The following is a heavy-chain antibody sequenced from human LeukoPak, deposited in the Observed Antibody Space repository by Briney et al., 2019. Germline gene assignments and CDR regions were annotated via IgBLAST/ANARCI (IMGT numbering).Heavy chain of an antibody. CDR1: GFSFGSYW. D-gene: IGHD2-15*01. V-gene: IGHV3-7*01. CDR3: ARDYCSGGSCYQGWFDP. CDR2: INEDGSAK. Sequence: GGSLRLSCAASGFSFGSYWMSWVRQAPGMGLEWVANINEDGSAKYYVDSVGGRFTLSRDNAKNSLYLQMNSLRAEDTAVYYCARDYCSGGSCYQGWFDPWGQGTLVTVSS. J-gene: IGHJ5*02.